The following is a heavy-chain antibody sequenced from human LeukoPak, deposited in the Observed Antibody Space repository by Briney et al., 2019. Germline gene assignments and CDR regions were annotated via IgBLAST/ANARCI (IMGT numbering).Heavy chain of an antibody. D-gene: IGHD3-10*01. CDR2: IYYTGST. Sequence: SETLSLTCTVSGGSVSDYYWSWIRQSPGKGLEWIGYIYYTGSTSYNPSLRSRVTMSADTSKNQFSLKLSSVTAADTVVYYCAKVITMVRGVIIGDGFDYWGQGTLVTVSS. V-gene: IGHV4-59*02. J-gene: IGHJ4*02. CDR1: GGSVSDYY. CDR3: AKVITMVRGVIIGDGFDY.